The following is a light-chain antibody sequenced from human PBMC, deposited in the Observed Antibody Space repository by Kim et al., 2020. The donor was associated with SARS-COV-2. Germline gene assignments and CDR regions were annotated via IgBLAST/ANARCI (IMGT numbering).Light chain of an antibody. CDR2: AAS. Sequence: ASVGDRVTITCQASQSISRYLNWYQQEPGKAPKLLIFAASSLHSGISSRFSGSGSLTGFTLTISNLQPEDVATYYCQQSYTTPWTFGQGTKVDIK. CDR1: QSISRY. CDR3: QQSYTTPWT. V-gene: IGKV1-39*01. J-gene: IGKJ1*01.